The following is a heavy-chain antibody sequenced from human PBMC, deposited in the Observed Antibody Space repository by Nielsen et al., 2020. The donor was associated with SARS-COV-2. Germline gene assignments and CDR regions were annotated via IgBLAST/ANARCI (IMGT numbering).Heavy chain of an antibody. D-gene: IGHD2-2*02. J-gene: IGHJ6*03. CDR2: IYYSGST. V-gene: IGHV4-39*01. CDR3: ARIVPAAIPYYDYYYYMDV. CDR1: GGSISSSSYY. Sequence: GSLRLSCTVSGGSISSSSYYWGWIRQPPGKGLEWIGSIYYSGSTYYNPSLKSRVTISVDTSKNQFSLKLSSVTAADTAVYYCARIVPAAIPYYDYYYYMDVWGKGTTVTVSS.